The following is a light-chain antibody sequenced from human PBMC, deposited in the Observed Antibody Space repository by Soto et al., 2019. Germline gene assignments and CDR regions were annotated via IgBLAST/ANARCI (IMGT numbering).Light chain of an antibody. CDR3: QKYNSAPQT. J-gene: IGKJ1*01. CDR1: QGISNY. V-gene: IGKV1-27*01. Sequence: DIHMTQSPSSLSASVGDRVTIICRASQGISNYLAWYQQKPGKVPKLLIYAASTLQSGVPSRFSGSGSGTDFTLTISSLQPEDVATYYCQKYNSAPQTFGQGTKVDIK. CDR2: AAS.